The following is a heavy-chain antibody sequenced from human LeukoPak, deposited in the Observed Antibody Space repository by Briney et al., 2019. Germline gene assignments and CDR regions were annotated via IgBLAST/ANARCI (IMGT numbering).Heavy chain of an antibody. V-gene: IGHV3-48*03. CDR2: ISDSGSTI. J-gene: IGHJ4*02. CDR3: AGGRGWYTY. Sequence: GGSLRLSCAASGFSFSSYEMNWVRQAPGKGLEWVSYISDSGSTIYYADSVKGRFTISRDNAKNSLYLQMNSLRDEDTAVYYCAGGRGWYTYWGQGTLVTVSS. CDR1: GFSFSSYE. D-gene: IGHD6-19*01.